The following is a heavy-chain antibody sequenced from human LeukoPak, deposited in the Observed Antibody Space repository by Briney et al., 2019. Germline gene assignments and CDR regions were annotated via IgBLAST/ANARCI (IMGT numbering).Heavy chain of an antibody. Sequence: TSQTLSLTCTVSGGSISSGDYYWSWIRQPPGKGLEWIGYIYYSGSTYYNPSLKSRVTISVDTSKNQFSLKLSSVTAADTAVYYCARDGRYCSSTSCGDAFDIWGQGTMVTVSS. CDR2: IYYSGST. CDR1: GGSISSGDYY. V-gene: IGHV4-30-4*01. J-gene: IGHJ3*02. D-gene: IGHD2-2*01. CDR3: ARDGRYCSSTSCGDAFDI.